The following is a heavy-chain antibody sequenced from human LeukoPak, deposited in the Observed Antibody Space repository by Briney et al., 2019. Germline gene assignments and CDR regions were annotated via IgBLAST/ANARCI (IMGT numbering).Heavy chain of an antibody. CDR2: ISGSGAST. D-gene: IGHD2-21*02. J-gene: IGHJ5*02. CDR1: GFTFSNYA. CDR3: ARDPTPGGDGWFDP. Sequence: GGSLRLSCAASGFTFSNYAMSWVRQAPGKGLEWVSVISGSGASTYYADSVKGRFTISRDNSKNTLYLQMNSLRAEDTAVYYCARDPTPGGDGWFDPWGQGTPVTVSS. V-gene: IGHV3-23*01.